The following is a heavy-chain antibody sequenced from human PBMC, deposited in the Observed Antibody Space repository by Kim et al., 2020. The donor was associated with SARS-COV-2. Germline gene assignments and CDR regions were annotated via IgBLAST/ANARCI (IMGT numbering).Heavy chain of an antibody. D-gene: IGHD3-10*01. J-gene: IGHJ4*02. Sequence: STSYADSVKGRFTISRDNAKNTLYLPMNSLRAEDTAVYYCARSSGTYFDYWGQGTLVTVSS. CDR2: ST. CDR3: ARSSGTYFDY. V-gene: IGHV3-74*01.